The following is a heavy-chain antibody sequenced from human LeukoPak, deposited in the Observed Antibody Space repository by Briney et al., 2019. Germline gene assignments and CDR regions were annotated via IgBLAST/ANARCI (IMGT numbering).Heavy chain of an antibody. D-gene: IGHD5-12*01. CDR2: IYYSGST. Sequence: PSETLSLTCTVSGGSISSYYWSWIRQPPGKGLEWIGYIYYSGSTNYDPSLKSRVTISVDTSKNQFSLKLSSVTAADTAVYYCARAGGLFDIWGQGTMVTVSS. V-gene: IGHV4-59*01. CDR1: GGSISSYY. J-gene: IGHJ3*02. CDR3: ARAGGLFDI.